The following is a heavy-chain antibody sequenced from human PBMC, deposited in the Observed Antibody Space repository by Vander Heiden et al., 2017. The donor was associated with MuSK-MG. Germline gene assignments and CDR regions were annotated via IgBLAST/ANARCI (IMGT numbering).Heavy chain of an antibody. CDR3: TIAGASRRDYFDY. J-gene: IGHJ4*02. Sequence: EVQLLESGGGLVQPGGSLRLSCAASGFTFSSYAMGWVRQAPGKGLEWVSAISGSGGSTYYADSVKGRFTISRDNSKNTLYLQMNRMRAEDTAVYYCTIAGASRRDYFDYWGQGTLVTVSS. CDR2: ISGSGGST. V-gene: IGHV3-23*01. CDR1: GFTFSSYA.